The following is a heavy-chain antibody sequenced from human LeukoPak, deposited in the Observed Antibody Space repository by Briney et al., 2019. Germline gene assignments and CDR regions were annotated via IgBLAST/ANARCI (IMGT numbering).Heavy chain of an antibody. CDR2: INSDGSST. CDR1: GFTFSSYW. D-gene: IGHD3-9*01. CDR3: ARDSAVRYFDWSSYYYYMDV. V-gene: IGHV3-74*01. Sequence: PGGSLRLSCAASGFTFSSYWMHWVRQAPGKGLVWVSRINSDGSSTSYADSVKGRFTISRDNAKNTLYLQMNSLRAEDTAVYYCARDSAVRYFDWSSYYYYMDVWGKGTTVTISS. J-gene: IGHJ6*03.